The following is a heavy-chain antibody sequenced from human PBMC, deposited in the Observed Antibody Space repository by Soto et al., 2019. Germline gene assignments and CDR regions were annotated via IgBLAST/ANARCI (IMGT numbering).Heavy chain of an antibody. CDR3: AKGGSSYSDPIDD. J-gene: IGHJ4*02. Sequence: PGGSLRLSCAASGFTFSSYWMHWVRQAPGKGPVWVSRTNNDGSSTTYADSVKGRFTISRDNAKNTVYLQMNSLRAEDTAVYYCAKGGSSYSDPIDDWGQGTLVTVSS. CDR2: TNNDGSST. CDR1: GFTFSSYW. D-gene: IGHD6-6*01. V-gene: IGHV3-74*01.